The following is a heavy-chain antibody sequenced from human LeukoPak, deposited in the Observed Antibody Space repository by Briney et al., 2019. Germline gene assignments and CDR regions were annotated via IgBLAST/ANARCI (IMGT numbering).Heavy chain of an antibody. CDR3: ARVQYDFWSGYSALFDY. V-gene: IGHV1-46*01. Sequence: ASVKVSCKASGYTFTSYYMHWVRQAPGQGLEWMGIINPSGGSTSYAQKFQGRVTMTRDMSTSTVYMELSSLRSEDTAVYYCARVQYDFWSGYSALFDYWGQGTLVTVSS. CDR2: INPSGGST. D-gene: IGHD3-3*01. J-gene: IGHJ4*02. CDR1: GYTFTSYY.